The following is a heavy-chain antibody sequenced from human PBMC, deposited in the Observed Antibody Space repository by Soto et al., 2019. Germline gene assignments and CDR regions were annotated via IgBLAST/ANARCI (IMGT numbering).Heavy chain of an antibody. J-gene: IGHJ4*02. V-gene: IGHV4-39*07. D-gene: IGHD2-8*02. CDR1: DGSITSASYY. CDR2: INHSGST. Sequence: PSETLSLTCIVSDGSITSASYYWGWIRQSPGKGLQWIGEINHSGSTNYNPSLKSRVTISVDTSKNQFSLKLTSVTAADTAVYYCARDKITGLFDYWGQGTLVTVSS. CDR3: ARDKITGLFDY.